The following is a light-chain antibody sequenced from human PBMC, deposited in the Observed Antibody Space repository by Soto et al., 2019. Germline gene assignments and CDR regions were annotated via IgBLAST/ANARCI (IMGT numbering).Light chain of an antibody. CDR2: DAS. Sequence: EIGMTQSPATLSVSPGERATLSCRASQNVSSNLLVWYQQHPGQAPRLLIYDASSRATGIPDRFSGGGSGTDFTLTISRLEPEDFAVYYCQQFSSYPLTFGGGTKVDIK. V-gene: IGKV3-20*01. CDR1: QNVSSNL. CDR3: QQFSSYPLT. J-gene: IGKJ4*01.